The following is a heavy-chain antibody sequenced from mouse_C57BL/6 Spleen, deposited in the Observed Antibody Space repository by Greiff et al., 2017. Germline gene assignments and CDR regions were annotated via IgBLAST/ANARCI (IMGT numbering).Heavy chain of an antibody. CDR3: ARRREDSRAYLDY. Sequence: QVKLQQPGAELVKPGASVKLSCKASGYTFTSYWMHWVKQRPGRGLEWIGRIDPNSGGTKYNEKFKSKATLPVDKPSSTAYMQLSSLTSEDSAVYYCARRREDSRAYLDYWGQGTTLTVSS. J-gene: IGHJ2*01. V-gene: IGHV1-72*01. D-gene: IGHD3-2*01. CDR1: GYTFTSYW. CDR2: IDPNSGGT.